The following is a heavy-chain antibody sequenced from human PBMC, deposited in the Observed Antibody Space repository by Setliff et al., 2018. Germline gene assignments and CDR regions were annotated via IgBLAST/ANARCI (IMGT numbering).Heavy chain of an antibody. CDR2: INHRGST. J-gene: IGHJ4*02. Sequence: SETLSLTCAAYGGTFSDYYWTWIRQAPGKGLERVGEINHRGSTKYNPSLKSRVTISVDTSKDQFSLKVISMTAADTAVYYCARGRNIAARLLDSWGQGTLVTVSS. D-gene: IGHD6-6*01. CDR3: ARGRNIAARLLDS. V-gene: IGHV4-34*01. CDR1: GGTFSDYY.